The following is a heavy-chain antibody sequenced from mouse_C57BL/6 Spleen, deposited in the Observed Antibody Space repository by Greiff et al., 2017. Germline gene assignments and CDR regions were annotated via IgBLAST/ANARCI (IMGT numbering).Heavy chain of an antibody. V-gene: IGHV1-69*01. CDR2: IDPSDSYT. J-gene: IGHJ1*03. CDR1: GYTFTSYW. Sequence: QVQLQQPGAELVMPGASVKLSCKASGYTFTSYWMHWVKQRPGQGLEWIGEIDPSDSYTNYNQKFKGKSTLTVDKSSSTAYMQLSSLTSEDSAVYYCARRYYDYDEGYFDVWGTGTTVTVSS. CDR3: ARRYYDYDEGYFDV. D-gene: IGHD2-4*01.